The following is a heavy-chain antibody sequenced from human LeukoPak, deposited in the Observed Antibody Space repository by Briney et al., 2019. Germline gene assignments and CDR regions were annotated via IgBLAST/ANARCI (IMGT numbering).Heavy chain of an antibody. D-gene: IGHD3-10*01. CDR2: IYYSGST. Sequence: SETLSLTCTVSGDSIINGSYYWRWIRQPPGKGLEWIGCIYYSGSTYYNPSLKSRVIISLDTSKSQLSLKLSSLSAADTAFYYCARDGRLWFGETNWFDPWGQGTLVTVSS. J-gene: IGHJ5*02. CDR1: GDSIINGSYY. CDR3: ARDGRLWFGETNWFDP. V-gene: IGHV4-31*03.